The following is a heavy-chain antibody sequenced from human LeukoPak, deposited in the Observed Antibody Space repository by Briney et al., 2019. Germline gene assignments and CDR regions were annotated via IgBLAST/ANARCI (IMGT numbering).Heavy chain of an antibody. CDR1: GFTFTTYW. V-gene: IGHV3-74*01. CDR3: ARDPILRYFDWLLSDWYFDL. J-gene: IGHJ2*01. CDR2: INNDDGRST. D-gene: IGHD3-9*01. Sequence: GGSLRLSCAASGFTFTTYWMHWVRQAPGKGLVWVSRINNDDGRSTTYADSVKGRFTISRDNARNTVYLQMNSLRAEDTAVYYCARDPILRYFDWLLSDWYFDLWGRGTLVTVSS.